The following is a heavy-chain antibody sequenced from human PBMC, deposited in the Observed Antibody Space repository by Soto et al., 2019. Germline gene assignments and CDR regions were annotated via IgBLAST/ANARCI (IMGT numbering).Heavy chain of an antibody. J-gene: IGHJ4*02. D-gene: IGHD5-12*01. CDR2: IYYSGST. CDR1: GGSISSYY. CDR3: ARSIVATVDFDY. V-gene: IGHV4-59*01. Sequence: PSETLSLTCTVSGGSISSYYWSWIRQPPGKGLEWIGYIYYSGSTNYNPSLKSRVTISVDTSKNQFSLKLSSVTAADTAVYYCARSIVATVDFDYWGQGTLVTVSS.